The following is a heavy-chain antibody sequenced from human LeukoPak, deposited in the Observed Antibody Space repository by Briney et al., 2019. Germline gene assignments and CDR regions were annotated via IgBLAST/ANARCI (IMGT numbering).Heavy chain of an antibody. CDR2: IDWDDDK. CDR3: AHQRWSMIVVDFDY. CDR1: GFSLSTSGMC. D-gene: IGHD3-22*01. Sequence: SGPALVKPTQTLTLTCTFSGFSLSTSGMCVSWIRQPPGKALEWLARIDWDDDKYYSTSLKSRLTITKDTSKNQVVLTMTNMDPVDTATYYCAHQRWSMIVVDFDYWGQGTLVTVSS. J-gene: IGHJ4*02. V-gene: IGHV2-70*11.